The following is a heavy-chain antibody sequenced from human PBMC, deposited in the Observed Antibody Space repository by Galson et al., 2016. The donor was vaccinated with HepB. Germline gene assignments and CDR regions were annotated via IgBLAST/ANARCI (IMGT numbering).Heavy chain of an antibody. CDR1: GFTFSSYW. V-gene: IGHV3-7*01. J-gene: IGHJ3*02. CDR3: TRGGSTVHGDHEAFDI. D-gene: IGHD4-17*01. Sequence: SLRLSCAASGFTFSSYWMSWVRQAPGKGLEWVANVKQDGSEKYYVDSVEGRFTISRDNTKNSLYLKMNSLRAEDTAVYYCTRGGSTVHGDHEAFDIWGQGTPVIVSS. CDR2: VKQDGSEK.